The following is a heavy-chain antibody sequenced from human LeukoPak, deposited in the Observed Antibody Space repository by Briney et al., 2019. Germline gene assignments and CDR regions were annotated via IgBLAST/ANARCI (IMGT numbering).Heavy chain of an antibody. J-gene: IGHJ4*02. D-gene: IGHD6-13*01. Sequence: SETLSLTCSVSGGSISSYYWSWIRQPPGKVLEWIGYIFHSGSTNYNPSLKSRVTISVDTSKNQISLKLSSGTAADTAVYYCARHISASSRYDYWGQGTLVTVSS. CDR1: GGSISSYY. V-gene: IGHV4-59*08. CDR2: IFHSGST. CDR3: ARHISASSRYDY.